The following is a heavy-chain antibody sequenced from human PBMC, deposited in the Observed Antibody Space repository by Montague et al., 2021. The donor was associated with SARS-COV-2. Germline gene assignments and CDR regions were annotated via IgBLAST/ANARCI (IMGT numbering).Heavy chain of an antibody. V-gene: IGHV4-34*01. CDR1: GGSFSGYY. CDR3: ARARQGGVAPALGIGAYYYYYYRGV. Sequence: SETLSLTCAVYGGSFSGYYWSWIRQPPGKGLEWIGEINHSGSTNYNPSLKSRVTISVDTSKHQFSLKLSTVTAADTAVYYCARARQGGVAPALGIGAYYYYYYRGVGGKGTTVTVSS. J-gene: IGHJ6*03. CDR2: INHSGST. D-gene: IGHD2-2*01.